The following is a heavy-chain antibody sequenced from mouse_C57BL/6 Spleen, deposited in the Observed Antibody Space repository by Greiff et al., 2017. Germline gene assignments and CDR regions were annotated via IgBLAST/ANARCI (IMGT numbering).Heavy chain of an antibody. J-gene: IGHJ4*01. CDR1: GYTFTSYW. CDR2: IDPSDSYT. Sequence: QVQLQPPGAELVRPGTSVTLSCKASGYTFTSYWMHWVKQRPGQGLEWIGVIDPSDSYTNYNQKFKGKATLTVDTSSSTAYMQLSSLTAEDSAVYYCARGGTVYYDYGGDYWGQGTSVTVSS. CDR3: ARGGTVYYDYGGDY. V-gene: IGHV1-59*01. D-gene: IGHD2-4*01.